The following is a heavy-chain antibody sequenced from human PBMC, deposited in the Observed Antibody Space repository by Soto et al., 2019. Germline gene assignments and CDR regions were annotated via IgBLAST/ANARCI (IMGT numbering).Heavy chain of an antibody. CDR3: ASDRNPGLDN. CDR2: ISANSGNT. CDR1: GYIFTING. J-gene: IGHJ4*02. Sequence: QVQLVQSGAEVKMPGASVKVSCQASGYIFTINGISWVRQAPGQGLEWLGWISANSGNTNYAQNVQDRVILTTNTSTATAYLELRRLRSDATAVYYCASDRNPGLDNWGQGTLVTVSS. V-gene: IGHV1-18*01.